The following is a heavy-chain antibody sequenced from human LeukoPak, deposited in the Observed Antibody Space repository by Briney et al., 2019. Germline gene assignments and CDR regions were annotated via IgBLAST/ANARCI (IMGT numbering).Heavy chain of an antibody. D-gene: IGHD3-22*01. CDR2: INPNSGGT. CDR1: GYTFTGYY. CDR3: ARDPFLYYDSSGYYDPNWFDP. V-gene: IGHV1-2*02. Sequence: EASVKVSCKASGYTFTGYYMHWVRQAPGQGLEWMGWINPNSGGTNYAQKFQGRVTMTRDTSISTAYMELSRLRSDDTAVYYCARDPFLYYDSSGYYDPNWFDPWGQGTLVTVSS. J-gene: IGHJ5*02.